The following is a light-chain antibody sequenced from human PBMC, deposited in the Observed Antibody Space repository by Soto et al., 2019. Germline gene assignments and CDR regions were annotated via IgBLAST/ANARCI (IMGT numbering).Light chain of an antibody. V-gene: IGKV1-33*01. Sequence: DIPMTQSPSSLSASVGDRVTITCQASQDIANYLNWYQQKPGKAPKLLIYDASNLEPGVPSRFSGRRAGTDFSSTTISLQPEDFATYYCRQYYNHPLLTFGGGTKVEIK. CDR1: QDIANY. J-gene: IGKJ4*01. CDR2: DAS. CDR3: RQYYNHPLLT.